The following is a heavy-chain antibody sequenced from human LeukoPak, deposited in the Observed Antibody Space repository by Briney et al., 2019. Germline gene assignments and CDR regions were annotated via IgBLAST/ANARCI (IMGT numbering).Heavy chain of an antibody. Sequence: GGSLRLSCAASGFTFSSYAMSWVRQAPGKGLEWVSAISGSGGSTYYADSVKGRFTISRDNAKNSLYLQMNSLRAEDTAVYYCARDTGHDYVWGSYRNYYYYGMDVWGQGTTVTVSS. CDR2: ISGSGGST. CDR1: GFTFSSYA. D-gene: IGHD3-16*02. CDR3: ARDTGHDYVWGSYRNYYYYGMDV. J-gene: IGHJ6*02. V-gene: IGHV3-23*01.